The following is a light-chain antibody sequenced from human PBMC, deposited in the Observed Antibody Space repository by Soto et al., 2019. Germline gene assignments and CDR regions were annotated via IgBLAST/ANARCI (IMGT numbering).Light chain of an antibody. CDR3: AVWDMSLSGVL. J-gene: IGLJ2*01. CDR1: SSNIGNNY. Sequence: QSVLTQPPSVSAAPGQKVTISCSGSSSNIGNNYVSWYQQLPGTVPKLLVSDNNERPSGIPDRFSASRSGTSATLGITGLQTGDEADYYCAVWDMSLSGVLFGGGTKVTVL. CDR2: DNN. V-gene: IGLV1-51*01.